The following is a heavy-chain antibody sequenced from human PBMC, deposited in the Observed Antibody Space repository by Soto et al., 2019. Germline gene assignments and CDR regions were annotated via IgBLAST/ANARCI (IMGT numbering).Heavy chain of an antibody. CDR3: ARWGTTGGLDV. J-gene: IGHJ1*01. V-gene: IGHV3-30*19. CDR2: TSYDGSNK. CDR1: GFTFRSHV. D-gene: IGHD3-16*01. Sequence: QVQLVESGGGVVQPGTSLRLSCVGSGFTFRSHVIHWVRQAPGKGLEWVALTSYDGSNKDYGDSVKGRFTISRDNSRNTVDLQMDSLRREDTALYYCARWGTTGGLDVWGQGTLVSVSS.